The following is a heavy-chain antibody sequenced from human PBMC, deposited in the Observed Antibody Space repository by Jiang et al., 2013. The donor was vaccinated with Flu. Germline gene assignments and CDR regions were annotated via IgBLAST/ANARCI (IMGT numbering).Heavy chain of an antibody. CDR3: ATVRKAPNYYRSEYYFDY. D-gene: IGHD3-10*01. V-gene: IGHV1-2*02. CDR2: NRGGT. Sequence: NRGGTNYVQKFQGRVTMTRDTSISTAYMELSSLRSEDTAVYYCATVRKAPNYYRSEYYFDYWGQGTLVTVSS. J-gene: IGHJ4*02.